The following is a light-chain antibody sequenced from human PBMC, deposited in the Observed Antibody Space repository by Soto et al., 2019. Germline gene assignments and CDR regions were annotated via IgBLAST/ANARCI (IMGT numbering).Light chain of an antibody. CDR1: QTISSW. V-gene: IGKV1-5*03. CDR2: KAA. J-gene: IGKJ1*01. Sequence: DIQMTQSPSTRCASVVDRVTITCRAGQTISSWLVWYQEKPGKAPKLLIYKAATLKSGVPSRVSGSGSRSEFTLTIRSLPPDAFATYYCQHYKSYTEGLGQGTKV. CDR3: QHYKSYTEG.